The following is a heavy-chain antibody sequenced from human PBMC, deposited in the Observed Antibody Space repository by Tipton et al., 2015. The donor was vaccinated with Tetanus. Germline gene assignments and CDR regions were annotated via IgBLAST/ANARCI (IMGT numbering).Heavy chain of an antibody. D-gene: IGHD1-26*01. V-gene: IGHV4-34*01. Sequence: TLSLTCAVYGGSFSGYYWSWIRQPPGKGLEWIGEINHSGGTNYNPSLKSRVTISVDTSKNQFSLKLSSVTAADTAVYYCARDSGRATIDYWGQGTLVTVSS. CDR1: GGSFSGYY. CDR2: INHSGGT. J-gene: IGHJ4*02. CDR3: ARDSGRATIDY.